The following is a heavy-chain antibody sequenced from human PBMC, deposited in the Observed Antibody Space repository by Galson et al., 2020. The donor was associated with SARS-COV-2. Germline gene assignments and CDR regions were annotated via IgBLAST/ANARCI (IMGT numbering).Heavy chain of an antibody. J-gene: IGHJ3*02. CDR1: GYTFTGYY. CDR3: ARENYYDSSGAYHDAFDI. Sequence: ASVKVSCKASGYTFTGYYMHWVRQAPGQGLEWMGWIKPNSGGTNYAQKFQGRVTMTRDTSISTAYMELSRLRSDDTAVYYCARENYYDSSGAYHDAFDIWGQGTMVTVSS. V-gene: IGHV1-2*02. CDR2: IKPNSGGT. D-gene: IGHD3-22*01.